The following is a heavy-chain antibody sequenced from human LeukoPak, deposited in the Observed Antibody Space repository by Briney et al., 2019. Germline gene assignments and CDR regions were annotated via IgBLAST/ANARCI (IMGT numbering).Heavy chain of an antibody. V-gene: IGHV1-2*06. CDR2: INPNNGGT. Sequence: ASVKVSCKASGYTFSGYYMHWVRQAPGQGLEWMGQINPNNGGTNYAQKFQGRVTMTRDTSISTAYMELSRLTSADTAVYYCARPYCGYEWCDYWGQGTLVTVS. CDR3: ARPYCGYEWCDY. D-gene: IGHD5-12*01. CDR1: GYTFSGYY. J-gene: IGHJ4*02.